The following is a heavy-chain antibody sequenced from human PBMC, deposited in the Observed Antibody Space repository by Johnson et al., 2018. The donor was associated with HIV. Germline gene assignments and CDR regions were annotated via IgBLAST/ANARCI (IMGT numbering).Heavy chain of an antibody. V-gene: IGHV3-66*01. CDR1: GFTVSSIY. D-gene: IGHD6-13*01. Sequence: EVQLVESGGGLVQPGGSLKLSCAASGFTVSSIYMSWVRQAPGKGLEWVSVIYSGGSTYYAHSVKGRFTISRDNSKNTLYLQMDSLRAEDTAVYYCARERNAAAGLDAFDIWGQGTMVTVSS. CDR2: IYSGGST. J-gene: IGHJ3*02. CDR3: ARERNAAAGLDAFDI.